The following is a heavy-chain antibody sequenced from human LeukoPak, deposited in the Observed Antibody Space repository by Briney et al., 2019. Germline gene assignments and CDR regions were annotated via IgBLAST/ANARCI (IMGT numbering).Heavy chain of an antibody. CDR1: RFTFSTYS. Sequence: GGSLRLSCAPSRFTFSTYSMNWVRQTPRKGLEWVSYVTNSSSTICYADSVKGRFTISRDNAKSSLYLKMNSLRAGDKAVYDCAWTYCSNGVCTRTAFDIWGHATMLTVSS. D-gene: IGHD2-8*01. CDR3: AWTYCSNGVCTRTAFDI. V-gene: IGHV3-48*01. J-gene: IGHJ3*02. CDR2: VTNSSSTI.